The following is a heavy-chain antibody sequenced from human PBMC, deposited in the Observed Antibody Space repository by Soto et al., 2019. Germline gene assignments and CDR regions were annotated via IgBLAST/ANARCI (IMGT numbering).Heavy chain of an antibody. CDR3: HGYGY. J-gene: IGHJ4*02. CDR1: GFSVTANY. CDR2: IFSGGGT. D-gene: IGHD5-12*01. V-gene: IGHV3-53*01. Sequence: VQVVESGGGLIQPGGSLRLSCEVSGFSVTANYMSWVRQAPGKGLEWVSVIFSGGGTDYVDSVKGRFTISRDISKSTLYLQMNSLSAEDTAVYYCHGYGYWGQGALVSVSS.